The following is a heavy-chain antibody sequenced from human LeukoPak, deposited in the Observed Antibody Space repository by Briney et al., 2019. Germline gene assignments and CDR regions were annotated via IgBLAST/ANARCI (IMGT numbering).Heavy chain of an antibody. V-gene: IGHV3-11*01. Sequence: GGSLRLSCAASGFTFCDYYMSWIRQAPGKGLEWVSYISSSGSTIYYADSVKGRFTISRDNAKNSLYLQMNSLRAEDTAVYYCARDPQYYDYVWGSADYWGQGTLVTVSS. CDR3: ARDPQYYDYVWGSADY. CDR2: ISSSGSTI. CDR1: GFTFCDYY. D-gene: IGHD3-16*01. J-gene: IGHJ4*02.